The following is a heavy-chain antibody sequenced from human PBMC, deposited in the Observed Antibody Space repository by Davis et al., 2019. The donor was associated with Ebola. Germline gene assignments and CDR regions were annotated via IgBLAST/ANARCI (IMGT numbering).Heavy chain of an antibody. CDR1: GFTFSSYA. CDR2: ISSNGGST. CDR3: AKKGAGSYYYYYGMDI. J-gene: IGHJ6*02. Sequence: GESLKISCSASGFTFSSYAMHWVRQAPGKGLEYVSAISSNGGSTYYADSVKGRFTISRDNSKNTLYLQMSSLRAEDTAVYYCAKKGAGSYYYYYGMDIWGQGTTVTVSS. D-gene: IGHD3-10*01. V-gene: IGHV3-64D*08.